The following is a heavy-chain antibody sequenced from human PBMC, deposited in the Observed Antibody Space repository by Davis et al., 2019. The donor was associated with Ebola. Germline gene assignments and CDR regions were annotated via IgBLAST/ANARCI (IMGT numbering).Heavy chain of an antibody. CDR2: INPNNGGT. Sequence: SVTVSCMASGYTFTGYYLNWVRQAPEQGREWMGRINPNNGGTNYAQKFQGRVTMTSDTSISTAYMELSNLRSDDTVLYYCARGAYTSGGMDVWGQGTKVTVSS. CDR1: GYTFTGYY. D-gene: IGHD3-10*01. J-gene: IGHJ6*02. V-gene: IGHV1-2*05. CDR3: ARGAYTSGGMDV.